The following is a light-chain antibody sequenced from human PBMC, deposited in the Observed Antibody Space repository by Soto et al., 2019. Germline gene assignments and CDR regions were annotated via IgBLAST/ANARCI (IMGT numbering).Light chain of an antibody. Sequence: VLTQPPSASGTPGQTVTISCSGSGSNIGENAVNWYQHLPGTAPQLLIYSNALRPSGVPHRFSGSKSGTAGSLAISGLQSEDEAHYYGAAWDDSLKAMLFGGGTKVTVL. CDR1: GSNIGENA. CDR3: AAWDDSLKAML. CDR2: SNA. J-gene: IGLJ2*01. V-gene: IGLV1-44*01.